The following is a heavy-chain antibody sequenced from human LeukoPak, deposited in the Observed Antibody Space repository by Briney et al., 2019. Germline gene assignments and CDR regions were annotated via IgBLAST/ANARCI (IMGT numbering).Heavy chain of an antibody. Sequence: PGGSLRLSCAASGFTFRNYAMHWVRQAPGKGLEWVAIISYDGSNKYYADSVKGRFTISRDNSKDTVYLQINSLRAEDTAVYYCAKSFPSKKVVVTPPSPDYWGQGTLVTVSS. CDR3: AKSFPSKKVVVTPPSPDY. CDR1: GFTFRNYA. CDR2: ISYDGSNK. D-gene: IGHD3-22*01. V-gene: IGHV3-30*18. J-gene: IGHJ4*02.